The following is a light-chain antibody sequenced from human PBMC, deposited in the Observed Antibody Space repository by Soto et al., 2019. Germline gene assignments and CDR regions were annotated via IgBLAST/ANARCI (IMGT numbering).Light chain of an antibody. V-gene: IGKV4-1*01. CDR3: QQYYSTPPLT. CDR1: QSVLYSSNNKNY. CDR2: WAS. J-gene: IGKJ4*01. Sequence: DIVMTQSPDSLAVSLGERATINCKSSQSVLYSSNNKNYLAWYQQKPGQPPKLLIYWASTRESGVPDRFSGGGSVTDFTLTISSLQAEDVAVYYCQQYYSTPPLTFGGGTKVEIK.